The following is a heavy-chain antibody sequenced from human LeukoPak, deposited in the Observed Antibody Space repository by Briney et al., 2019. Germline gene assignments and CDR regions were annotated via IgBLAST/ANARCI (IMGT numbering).Heavy chain of an antibody. CDR1: GFTFCGYA. CDR3: TRGGSSGYYLLPY. V-gene: IGHV3-49*03. Sequence: QAGGSLRLSCTASGFTFCGYAMSWFRQAPGKGLEWVGFIRSKAYGGTTEYAASVKGRFTISRDDSKSIAYLQMNSLKTEDTAVYYCTRGGSSGYYLLPYWGQGTLVTVSS. J-gene: IGHJ4*02. D-gene: IGHD3-22*01. CDR2: IRSKAYGGTT.